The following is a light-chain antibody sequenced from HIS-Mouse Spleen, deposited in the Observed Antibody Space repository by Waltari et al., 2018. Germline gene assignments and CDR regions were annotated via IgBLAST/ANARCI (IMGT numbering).Light chain of an antibody. J-gene: IGLJ3*02. CDR2: YKSDSEK. CDR1: SGINVGTYR. V-gene: IGLV5-45*03. CDR3: MIWHSSAWV. Sequence: QAVLTQPSSLSASPGASASLTCTLRSGINVGTYRIYWYQQKPGSPPQYLLRYKSDSEKQQGSGVPSRFSGSKDGSANAGILLISGLQSEDAADYYCMIWHSSAWVFGGGTKLTVL.